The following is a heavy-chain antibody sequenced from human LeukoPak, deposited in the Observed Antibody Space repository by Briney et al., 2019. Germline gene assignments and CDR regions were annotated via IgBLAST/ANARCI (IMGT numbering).Heavy chain of an antibody. CDR2: ISGGGDST. J-gene: IGHJ4*02. CDR1: GFTFSSYA. Sequence: GGSLRLSCAASGFTFSSYAMGWVRHTPRNGLEWVSGISGGGDSTYYSDSVKGRFTISRDTSTGTLFLQMNTLRAEDTAVYYCAKSREPDYWGQGTLVTVSS. V-gene: IGHV3-23*01. CDR3: AKSREPDY.